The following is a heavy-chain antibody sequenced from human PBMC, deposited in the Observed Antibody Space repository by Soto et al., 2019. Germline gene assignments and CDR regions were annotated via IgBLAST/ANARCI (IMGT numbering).Heavy chain of an antibody. J-gene: IGHJ4*02. CDR2: ISGSGGST. CDR1: GFTFSSYA. V-gene: IGHV3-23*01. Sequence: EVQLLESGGGLVQPGGSLRLSCAASGFTFSSYAMSWVRQAPGKGLEWVSAISGSGGSTYYADSVKGRFTISRDNSKNTLYLQMNSLRAEDTAVYYCAKDLSISWYKAQKGYFDYWGQGTLVTVSS. D-gene: IGHD6-13*01. CDR3: AKDLSISWYKAQKGYFDY.